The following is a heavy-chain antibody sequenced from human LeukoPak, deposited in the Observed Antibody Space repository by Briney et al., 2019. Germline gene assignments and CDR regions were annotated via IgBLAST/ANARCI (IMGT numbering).Heavy chain of an antibody. D-gene: IGHD5-18*01. CDR2: IKQDGSEK. CDR1: GFTFGSYW. CDR3: ARVQLWFLDAFDI. J-gene: IGHJ3*02. Sequence: GGSLRLSCAASGFTFGSYWMSWVRQAPGKGLEWVANIKQDGSEKYYVDSVKGRFTISRDNAKNSLYLQMNSLRAEDTAVYYCARVQLWFLDAFDIWGQGTMVTVSS. V-gene: IGHV3-7*01.